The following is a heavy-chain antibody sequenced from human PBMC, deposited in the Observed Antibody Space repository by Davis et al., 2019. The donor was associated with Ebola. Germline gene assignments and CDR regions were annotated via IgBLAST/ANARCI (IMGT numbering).Heavy chain of an antibody. J-gene: IGHJ3*02. CDR3: ARGPLRFLRFLEWLSSYAFDI. D-gene: IGHD3-3*01. Sequence: MPSETLSLTCTVSGGSISSSDYYWGWIRQPPGKGLEWIGSIYYSGSTYYNPSLKSRVTISVDTSKNQFSLKLSSVTAADTAVYYCARGPLRFLRFLEWLSSYAFDIWGQGTMVTVSS. CDR2: IYYSGST. CDR1: GGSISSSDYY. V-gene: IGHV4-39*07.